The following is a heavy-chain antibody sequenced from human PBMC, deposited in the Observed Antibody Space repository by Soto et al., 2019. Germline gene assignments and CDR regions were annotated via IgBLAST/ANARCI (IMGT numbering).Heavy chain of an antibody. Sequence: QVQLQESGPGLVKPSQTLSLTCTVSGGSISSGDYYWTWIRQHPGKGLEWIGYIYYSGRTKHNPTLKRRITISVDTSKNQFSLKLNSVTAADTAVYYCARTKTSSTSFHVDYWGQGTQVTVSS. D-gene: IGHD2-2*01. J-gene: IGHJ4*02. V-gene: IGHV4-31*03. CDR3: ARTKTSSTSFHVDY. CDR1: GGSISSGDYY. CDR2: IYYSGRT.